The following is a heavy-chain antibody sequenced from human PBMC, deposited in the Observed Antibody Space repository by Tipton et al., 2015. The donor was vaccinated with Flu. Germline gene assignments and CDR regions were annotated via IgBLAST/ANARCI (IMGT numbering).Heavy chain of an antibody. CDR3: ARHARRSARYDGGDS. CDR1: GYSISSGYY. J-gene: IGHJ4*02. V-gene: IGHV4-38-2*02. CDR2: IFYSGNT. D-gene: IGHD6-19*01. Sequence: TLSLTCTVAGYSISSGYYWGWIRQPPGKGLEWIGSIFYSGNTYYNLSLKSRLTISTDTSKNQFSLNLSVVTAADTAVYYCARHARRSARYDGGDSWGQGTLVTVSS.